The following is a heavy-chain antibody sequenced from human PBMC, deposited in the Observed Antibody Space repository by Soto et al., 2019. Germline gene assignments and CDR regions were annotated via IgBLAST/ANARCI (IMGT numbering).Heavy chain of an antibody. CDR3: ARGRYNWNQGAFDI. Sequence: PSETLSLTCTVSGGSISSNDYYWSWIRQPPGKGLEWIGYIYYSGSTYYNPSLKSRVTISADTSKTRFSLKLTSVTAADTAVYYCARGRYNWNQGAFDIWGQGTVVTVSS. V-gene: IGHV4-30-4*01. D-gene: IGHD1-20*01. CDR1: GGSISSNDYY. CDR2: IYYSGST. J-gene: IGHJ3*02.